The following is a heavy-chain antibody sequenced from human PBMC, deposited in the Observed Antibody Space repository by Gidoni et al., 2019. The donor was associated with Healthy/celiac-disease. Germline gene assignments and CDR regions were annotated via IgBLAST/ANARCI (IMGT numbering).Heavy chain of an antibody. Sequence: QVQLVESGGGVVQPGRSLRLSCAASGSTFSSYAMHWVRQAPGKGLEWVAVISYDGSNKYYADSVKGRFTISRDNSKNTLYLQMNSLRAEDTAVYYCARELIGGYNPSPWFDPWGQGTLVTVSS. D-gene: IGHD5-12*01. CDR3: ARELIGGYNPSPWFDP. CDR1: GSTFSSYA. CDR2: ISYDGSNK. J-gene: IGHJ5*02. V-gene: IGHV3-30-3*01.